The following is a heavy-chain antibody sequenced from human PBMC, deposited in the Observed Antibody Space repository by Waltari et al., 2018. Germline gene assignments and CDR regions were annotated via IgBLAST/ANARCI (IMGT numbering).Heavy chain of an antibody. CDR1: GGSIGSFY. V-gene: IGHV4-59*12. CDR2: IYYSGSS. Sequence: QVHLQESGPGLVKPSETLSLSCTVSGGSIGSFYWSWIRQPPGKGLEWIGYIYYSGSSTSRPSLQSRVTMSVDTSKNHLSLKLSSVTAADTAVYYCARASYYGDVDYWGQGILVTVSS. D-gene: IGHD3-10*01. J-gene: IGHJ4*02. CDR3: ARASYYGDVDY.